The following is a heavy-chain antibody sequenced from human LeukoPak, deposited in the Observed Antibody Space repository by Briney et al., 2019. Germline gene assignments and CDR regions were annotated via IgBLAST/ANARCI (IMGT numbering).Heavy chain of an antibody. D-gene: IGHD3-22*01. CDR2: MSWNRGSI. V-gene: IGHV3-9*01. J-gene: IGHJ4*02. CDR3: ARAYYDSSGYYYVYFDS. Sequence: QPGRSLRLSCAASGFTFDDYAMHWVRQAPGKGLEWVSGMSWNRGSIGYADSVKGRFTISRDNAKNSLFLQMNSLRAEDTAVYYCARAYYDSSGYYYVYFDSWGQGTLVTVSS. CDR1: GFTFDDYA.